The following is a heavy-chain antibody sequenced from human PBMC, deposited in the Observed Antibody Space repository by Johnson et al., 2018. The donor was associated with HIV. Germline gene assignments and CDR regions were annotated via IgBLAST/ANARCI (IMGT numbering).Heavy chain of an antibody. V-gene: IGHV3-48*01. D-gene: IGHD3-22*01. CDR1: GFTFSSYS. J-gene: IGHJ3*02. Sequence: VQLVESGGGLVQPGGSLRLSCAASGFTFSSYSMNWVRQAPGRGLEWVSYISSSSATLYYADSVRGRFTISRDNATNSLYLQLNSLRAEDTAVYYCASGLFYENSVMRAFDIWGQGTMVTVSS. CDR3: ASGLFYENSVMRAFDI. CDR2: ISSSSATL.